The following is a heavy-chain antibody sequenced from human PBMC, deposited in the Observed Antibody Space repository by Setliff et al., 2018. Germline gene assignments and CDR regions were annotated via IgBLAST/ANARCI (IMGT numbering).Heavy chain of an antibody. D-gene: IGHD1-26*01. J-gene: IGHJ3*02. CDR2: IYPGDSDT. CDR1: GYSFTSDW. V-gene: IGHV5-51*01. Sequence: GESLKISCKGSGYSFTSDWIGWVRQMPGKGLEWMGIIYPGDSDTRYSPSFQGQVTISADKSINTAYLQWSSLKASDTAIYYCARVGPLTDDAFDIWGQGTMVTVSS. CDR3: ARVGPLTDDAFDI.